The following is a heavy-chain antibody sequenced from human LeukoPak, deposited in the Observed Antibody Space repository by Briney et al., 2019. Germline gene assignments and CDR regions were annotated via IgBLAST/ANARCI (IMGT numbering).Heavy chain of an antibody. CDR2: IDHSGTT. CDR3: ATGRNGVVPAPILGVGPWYNYHYMDV. CDR1: GGSFSGYY. D-gene: IGHD2-2*02. Sequence: SETLSLTRVVCGGSFSGYYWTWIRQPPGKGLEWIGEIDHSGTTNYHPSLKSRVTMSVDTSKKQFSLMVSSVTAADTAVYYCATGRNGVVPAPILGVGPWYNYHYMDVWGKGTTVTVSS. V-gene: IGHV4-34*01. J-gene: IGHJ6*03.